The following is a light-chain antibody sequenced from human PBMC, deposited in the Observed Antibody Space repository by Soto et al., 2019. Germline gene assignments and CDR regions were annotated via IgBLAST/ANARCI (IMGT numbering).Light chain of an antibody. V-gene: IGKV3-20*01. Sequence: TRYLVSWEKDTLTCRSTQRISSPYLAWYQQKPGQAPRLLIYGASTRTAGIPDRFSGSGSGTDFTLTISRLEPDDSAVYFCPHYTRQPTSFAQRTKVDI. CDR3: PHYTRQPTS. CDR2: GAS. CDR1: QRISSPY. J-gene: IGKJ1*01.